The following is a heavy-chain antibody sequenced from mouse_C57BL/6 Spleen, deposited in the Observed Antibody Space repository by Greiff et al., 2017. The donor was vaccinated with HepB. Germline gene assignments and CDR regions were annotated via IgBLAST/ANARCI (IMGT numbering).Heavy chain of an antibody. CDR3: ARFDSNYEDAMDY. CDR1: GYTFTSYG. V-gene: IGHV1-81*01. CDR2: IYPRSGNT. J-gene: IGHJ4*01. Sequence: VQLQQSGAELARPGASVKLSCKASGYTFTSYGISWVKQRTGQGLEWIGEIYPRSGNTYYNEKFKGKATLTADKSSSTAYMELRSLTSEDSAVYFCARFDSNYEDAMDYWGQGTSVTVSS. D-gene: IGHD2-5*01.